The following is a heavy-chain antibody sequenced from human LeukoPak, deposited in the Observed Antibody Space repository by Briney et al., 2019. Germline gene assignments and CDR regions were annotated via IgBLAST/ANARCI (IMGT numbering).Heavy chain of an antibody. J-gene: IGHJ4*02. D-gene: IGHD2-21*01. CDR1: GFTFSSYG. CDR2: ISYDGSNK. V-gene: IGHV3-30*18. Sequence: GGSLRLSCAASGFTFSSYGVHWVRQAPGKGLEWVAVISYDGSNKYYADSVKGRFTISRDNSKNTLYLQMNSLRAEDTAVYYCAKDRGLCFDYWGQGTLVTVSS. CDR3: AKDRGLCFDY.